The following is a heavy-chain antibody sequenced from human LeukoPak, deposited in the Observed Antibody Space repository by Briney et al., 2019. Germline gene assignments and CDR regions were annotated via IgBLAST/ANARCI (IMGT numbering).Heavy chain of an antibody. CDR2: INPSGGGT. J-gene: IGHJ4*02. D-gene: IGHD1/OR15-1a*01. V-gene: IGHV1-46*01. CDR3: AREVNSFDY. CDR1: GYTFTTYF. Sequence: GASVKVSCKASGYTFTTYFMHWVRQAPGQGLEWVGIINPSGGGTTYAQKFQGRVNMTRDTSTSTVYMGLNSLRSEDTAVYYCAREVNSFDYWGQGTQVSVSS.